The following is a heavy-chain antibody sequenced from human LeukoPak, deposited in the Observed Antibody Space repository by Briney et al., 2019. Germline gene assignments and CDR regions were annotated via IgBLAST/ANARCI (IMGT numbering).Heavy chain of an antibody. D-gene: IGHD4-11*01. CDR1: GGSFSGYY. CDR2: INHSGST. J-gene: IGHJ4*02. Sequence: SEALSLTCAVYGGSFSGYYWSWIRQPPGKGLEWIGEINHSGSTNYNPSLKSRVTISVDTSKNQFSLKLSSVTAADTAVYYCARGLIGYSNYWVNFDYWGQGTLVTVSS. V-gene: IGHV4-34*01. CDR3: ARGLIGYSNYWVNFDY.